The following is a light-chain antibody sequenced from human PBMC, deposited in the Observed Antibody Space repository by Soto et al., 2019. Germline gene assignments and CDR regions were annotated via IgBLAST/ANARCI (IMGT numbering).Light chain of an antibody. CDR3: QQYNYLPLT. J-gene: IGKJ4*01. Sequence: DIQMTQSLSSLSAYVGDRVTITCRASQGISNYLAWYQQKPGTVPKLLISAASTLQTGVPSRFSGSGSGTAFTFTISGLQPEDIATYYCQQYNYLPLTFGGGTKVHI. V-gene: IGKV1-27*01. CDR1: QGISNY. CDR2: AAS.